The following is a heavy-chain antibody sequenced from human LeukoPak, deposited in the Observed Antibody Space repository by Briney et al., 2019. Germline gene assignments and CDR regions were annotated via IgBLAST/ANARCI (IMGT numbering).Heavy chain of an antibody. D-gene: IGHD1-1*01. J-gene: IGHJ6*03. V-gene: IGHV3-48*01. CDR3: ARGDNWNVNYYYYYMDV. Sequence: PGGSLRLSCAASGFTFSSYSMNWVRQAPGKGLEWVSYISGSSSTIYYADSVKGRFTISRDNAKNSLYLQMNSLRAEDTAVYYCARGDNWNVNYYYYYMDVWGKGTTVTVSS. CDR2: ISGSSSTI. CDR1: GFTFSSYS.